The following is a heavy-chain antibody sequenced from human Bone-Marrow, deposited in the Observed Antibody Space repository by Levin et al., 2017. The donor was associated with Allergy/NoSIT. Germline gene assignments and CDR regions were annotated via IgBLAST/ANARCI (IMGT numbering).Heavy chain of an antibody. D-gene: IGHD6-19*01. J-gene: IGHJ4*02. CDR3: TTTGDYSSGGWYYFYR. Sequence: TPGGSLRLSCTASGFAFSKTWMSWVRQAPGKGLEWVGRIKSEADGGTTDYAAPVKGRFTISRDDSKKTVYLQMNSLKTEETAMYFCTTTGDYSSGGWYYFYRWGQGTLVTVSS. V-gene: IGHV3-15*01. CDR2: IKSEADGGTT. CDR1: GFAFSKTW.